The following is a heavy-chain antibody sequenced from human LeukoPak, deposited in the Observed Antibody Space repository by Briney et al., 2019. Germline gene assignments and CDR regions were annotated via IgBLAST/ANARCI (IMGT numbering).Heavy chain of an antibody. CDR2: ISNTGQST. J-gene: IGHJ4*02. CDR3: AIDVNWDY. Sequence: PGGSLRLSCAASGFMFRNYAVSWVRQAPGKGLEWVSAISNTGQSTYYADSVKGRFTISRENSMDTLYLQMNSLRPEDTATYFCAIDVNWDYWGQGTLVTVSS. D-gene: IGHD1-20*01. CDR1: GFMFRNYA. V-gene: IGHV3-23*01.